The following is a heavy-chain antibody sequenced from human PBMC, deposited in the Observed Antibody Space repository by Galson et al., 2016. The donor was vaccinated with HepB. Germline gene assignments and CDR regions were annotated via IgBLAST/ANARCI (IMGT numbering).Heavy chain of an antibody. D-gene: IGHD4-23*01. CDR2: IGIAGDT. Sequence: SLRLSCAASGFTFSSYDMHWVRQATGKGLEWVSGIGIAGDTYYPDSVKGRFTISRENAKNSLYLQMNSLRAGDTAVYYCARYYGGNPPGDYGMDVWGQGTTVTVSS. J-gene: IGHJ6*02. V-gene: IGHV3-13*01. CDR3: ARYYGGNPPGDYGMDV. CDR1: GFTFSSYD.